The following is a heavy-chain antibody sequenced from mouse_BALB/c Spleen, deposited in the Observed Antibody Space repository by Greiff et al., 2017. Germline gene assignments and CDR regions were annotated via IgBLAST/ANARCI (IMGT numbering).Heavy chain of an antibody. J-gene: IGHJ3*01. D-gene: IGHD2-1*01. CDR2: ISSGSSTI. CDR1: GFTFSSFG. Sequence: EVKLMESGGGLVQPGGSRKLSCAASGFTFSSFGMHWVRQAPEKGLEWVAYISSGSSTIYYADTVKGRFTISRDNPKNTLFLQMTSLRSEDTAMYYCARDYGNYGFAYWGQGTLVTVSA. CDR3: ARDYGNYGFAY. V-gene: IGHV5-17*02.